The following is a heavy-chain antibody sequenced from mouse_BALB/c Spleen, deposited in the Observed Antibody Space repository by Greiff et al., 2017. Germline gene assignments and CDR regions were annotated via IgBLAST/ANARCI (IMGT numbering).Heavy chain of an antibody. Sequence: EVKLVESGGGLVQPGGSRKLSCAASGFTFSSFGMHWVRQAPEKGLEWVAYISSGSSTIYYADTVKGRFTISRDNPKNTLFLQMTSLRSEDTAMYYCAREESIYYDYDNYAMDYWGQGTSVTVSS. CDR2: ISSGSSTI. CDR3: AREESIYYDYDNYAMDY. D-gene: IGHD2-4*01. J-gene: IGHJ4*01. CDR1: GFTFSSFG. V-gene: IGHV5-17*02.